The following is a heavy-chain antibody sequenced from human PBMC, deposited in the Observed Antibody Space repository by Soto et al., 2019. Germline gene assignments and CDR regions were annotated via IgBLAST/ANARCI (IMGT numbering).Heavy chain of an antibody. J-gene: IGHJ4*02. V-gene: IGHV4-59*01. Sequence: QLQESGPGLVKPSETLSLTCTVSGGSIISDYWSWIRQPPGKGLEWIGYISYSGSTNYNPSLKSLVTISVDTSKNQFSLNLSSVTAADTALYYCARVLSGSSLFDYWGQGTLVTVSS. CDR1: GGSIISDY. D-gene: IGHD1-26*01. CDR2: ISYSGST. CDR3: ARVLSGSSLFDY.